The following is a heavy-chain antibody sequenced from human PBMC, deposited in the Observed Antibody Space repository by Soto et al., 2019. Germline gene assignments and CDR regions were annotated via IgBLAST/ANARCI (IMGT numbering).Heavy chain of an antibody. J-gene: IGHJ6*02. CDR2: IYSIGNT. V-gene: IGHV4-39*01. Sequence: PSETLSLTCTVSGASIRSSAYWGWIRQPPGKGLEWIGSIYSIGNTYYNPSLKSGVTISADTSKNRFSLNLISVTAADTAVYYCRRSSRYSTDVWGQGITVTVSS. CDR3: RRSSRYSTDV. CDR1: GASIRSSAY. D-gene: IGHD6-19*01.